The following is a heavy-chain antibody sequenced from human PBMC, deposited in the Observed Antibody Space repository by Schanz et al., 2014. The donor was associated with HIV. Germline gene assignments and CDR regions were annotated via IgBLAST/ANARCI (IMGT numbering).Heavy chain of an antibody. V-gene: IGHV3-30*18. J-gene: IGHJ6*02. D-gene: IGHD3-22*01. CDR1: GFTFDNYG. Sequence: QVQLVESGGGVVQPGRSLRLSCAASGFTFDNYGMHWVRQAPGKGLEWVAVISYDGRNKYYADSVKGRFTISRDNSKNTLNLQIKSLRREDTAVYFCAKDRNYYDDKYLGKGNYYYYYGMDVWGQGTTVTVSS. CDR3: AKDRNYYDDKYLGKGNYYYYYGMDV. CDR2: ISYDGRNK.